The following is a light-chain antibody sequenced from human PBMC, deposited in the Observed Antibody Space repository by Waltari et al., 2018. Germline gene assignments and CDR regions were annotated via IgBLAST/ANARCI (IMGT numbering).Light chain of an antibody. CDR2: AAS. CDR1: QSISIY. V-gene: IGKV1-39*01. CDR3: QQSYSTSIFT. J-gene: IGKJ3*01. Sequence: DIQMTQSPSSLSAYVGDRVTMTCRASQSISIYLNCYQQKPGKAPKLLIYAASTLQSGVPSRFSASGSGTDFTLTISSLQPEDFATYYCQQSYSTSIFTFGPGTKVDIK.